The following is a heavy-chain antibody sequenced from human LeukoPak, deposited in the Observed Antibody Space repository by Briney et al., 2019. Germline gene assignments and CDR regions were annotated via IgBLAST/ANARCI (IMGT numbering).Heavy chain of an antibody. CDR1: GGTFSSYA. Sequence: SVKVSCKASGGTFSSYAISWVRQAPGQGLEWMGGIIPIFGTANYAQKFQGRVTITADESTSTAYMELSSLRSEDTAVYYCARVPYDILTDSHYYGMDVWGQGTTVTVSS. J-gene: IGHJ6*02. D-gene: IGHD3-9*01. V-gene: IGHV1-69*13. CDR3: ARVPYDILTDSHYYGMDV. CDR2: IIPIFGTA.